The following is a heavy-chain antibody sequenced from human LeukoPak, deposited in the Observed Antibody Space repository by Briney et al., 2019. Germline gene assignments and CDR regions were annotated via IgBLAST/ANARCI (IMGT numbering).Heavy chain of an antibody. D-gene: IGHD3-10*01. Sequence: GGSLRLSCAASGFTFSSYWMSWVRQAPGKGLEWVANIKQDGSEKYYVDSVKGRFTISRDNAKNSLYLQMNSLRAEDTAVYYCARALKGEWFGELFPDYWGQGTLVTVSS. J-gene: IGHJ4*02. CDR3: ARALKGEWFGELFPDY. CDR2: IKQDGSEK. CDR1: GFTFSSYW. V-gene: IGHV3-7*01.